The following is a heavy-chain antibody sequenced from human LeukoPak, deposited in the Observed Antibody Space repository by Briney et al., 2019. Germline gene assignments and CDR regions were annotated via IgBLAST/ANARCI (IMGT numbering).Heavy chain of an antibody. CDR2: ISGQKGNT. D-gene: IGHD5-18*01. CDR3: ARAGIQLTLDY. J-gene: IGHJ4*02. CDR1: GYTFTSYG. V-gene: IGHV1-18*01. Sequence: GASVKVSCKASGYTFTSYGISWVRQAPGQGLEWMGWISGQKGNTKYAQKVQGRVIMTTDTPTSTAYMELRSLRSDDTAVYYCARAGIQLTLDYWGQGTLVTVSS.